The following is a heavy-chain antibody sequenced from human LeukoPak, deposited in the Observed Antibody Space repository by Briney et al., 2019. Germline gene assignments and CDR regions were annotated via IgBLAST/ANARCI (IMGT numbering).Heavy chain of an antibody. D-gene: IGHD4-17*01. J-gene: IGHJ4*02. V-gene: IGHV5-51*01. CDR3: ARGYGLA. Sequence: NLGESLKISCKASGYSFTDYWIGWVRQIPGKGLEWMAMMYPGDSDTRYSPSFRGQVTISADTSISTAYLQWSSLKASDTAMYYCARGYGLAWGQGTLVTVSS. CDR2: MYPGDSDT. CDR1: GYSFTDYW.